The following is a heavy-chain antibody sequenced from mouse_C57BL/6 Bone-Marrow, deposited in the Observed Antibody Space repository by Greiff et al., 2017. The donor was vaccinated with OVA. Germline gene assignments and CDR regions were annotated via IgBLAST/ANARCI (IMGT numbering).Heavy chain of an antibody. V-gene: IGHV1-55*01. J-gene: IGHJ2*01. D-gene: IGHD2-5*01. Sequence: QVQLKQPGAELVKPGASVKMSCKASGYTFTSYWITWVKQRPGQGLEWIGDIYPGSGSTNYNEKFKSKATLTVDTSSSTAYMQLSSLTSEDSAVYYCASYYSNYKPFDYWGQGTTLTVSS. CDR2: IYPGSGST. CDR3: ASYYSNYKPFDY. CDR1: GYTFTSYW.